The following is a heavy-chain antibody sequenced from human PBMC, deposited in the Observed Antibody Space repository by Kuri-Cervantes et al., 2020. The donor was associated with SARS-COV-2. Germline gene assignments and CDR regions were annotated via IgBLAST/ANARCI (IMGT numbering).Heavy chain of an antibody. CDR2: ISSDGGNK. J-gene: IGHJ2*01. Sequence: GESLKISCEVSGFTFSSHAMHWVCQAPGKGLEWVAVISSDGGNKYYADSVRGRFTISRDNSKNTLYLRLNTLRAADTAVYHCAREYAYDTTGNFYWYFELWGRGTLVTVSS. CDR1: GFTFSSHA. V-gene: IGHV3-30-3*01. CDR3: AREYAYDTTGNFYWYFEL. D-gene: IGHD3-22*01.